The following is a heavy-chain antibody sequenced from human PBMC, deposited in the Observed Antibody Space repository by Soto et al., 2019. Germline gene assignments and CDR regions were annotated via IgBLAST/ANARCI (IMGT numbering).Heavy chain of an antibody. J-gene: IGHJ6*02. CDR1: VASISSDNW. V-gene: IGHV4-4*02. CDR2: SYHSGST. CDR3: ARVLWFGEDRYYYYGMDG. Sequence: SETLSLTCTVSVASISSDNWWSWVRPPPGKGLEWIGGSYHSGSTHYNPSLKSRVTISVDTSKNQFSLKLSSVTAADTAVYYCARVLWFGEDRYYYYGMDGWGQGNTVTVSS. D-gene: IGHD3-10*01.